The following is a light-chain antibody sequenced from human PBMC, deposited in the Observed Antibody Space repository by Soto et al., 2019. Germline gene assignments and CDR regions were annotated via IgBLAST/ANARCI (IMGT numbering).Light chain of an antibody. Sequence: DIQMTQSPSTLSASVGDRVTITCRASQSISSWLAWYQQKPGKAPNLLIYTASSLQSGVPSRFSGSGSGTDFTLTINGLQPEDFATYYCQQADSFPITFGQGTRLEIK. CDR2: TAS. CDR1: QSISSW. CDR3: QQADSFPIT. V-gene: IGKV1-12*01. J-gene: IGKJ5*01.